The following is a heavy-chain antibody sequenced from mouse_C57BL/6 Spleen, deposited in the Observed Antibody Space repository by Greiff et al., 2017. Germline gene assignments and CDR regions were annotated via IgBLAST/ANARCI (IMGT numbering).Heavy chain of an antibody. Sequence: QVQLQQPGTELVKPGASVKLSCKASGYTFTSYWMHWVKQRPGQGLEWIGNINPSNGGTNYNEKFKSKATLTVDKSSSTASMQLSSLTSEDSAVYYCARFHYYGSSYDYFDYWGQGTTLTVSS. CDR2: INPSNGGT. J-gene: IGHJ2*01. V-gene: IGHV1-53*01. CDR1: GYTFTSYW. CDR3: ARFHYYGSSYDYFDY. D-gene: IGHD1-1*01.